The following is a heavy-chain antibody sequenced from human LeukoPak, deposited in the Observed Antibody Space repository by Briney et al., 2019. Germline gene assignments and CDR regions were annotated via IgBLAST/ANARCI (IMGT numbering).Heavy chain of an antibody. Sequence: YHSGSTYYNPSLKSRVTISVDTSKNQFSLKLSSVTAADTAVYYCAREVLLWFGELSQFDYWGQGTLVTVSS. CDR3: AREVLLWFGELSQFDY. D-gene: IGHD3-10*01. J-gene: IGHJ4*02. V-gene: IGHV4-30-2*04. CDR2: YHSGST.